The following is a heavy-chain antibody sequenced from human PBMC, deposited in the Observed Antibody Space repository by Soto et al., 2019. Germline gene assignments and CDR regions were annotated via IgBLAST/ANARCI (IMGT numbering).Heavy chain of an antibody. Sequence: GGSLRLSCAASGLTFSSYAMHWVRQAPGKGLEWVAVISYDGSNKYYADSVKGRFTISRDNSKNTLYLQMNSLRAEDTAVYYCARDWGSSWHLFYGMDVWGQGTTVT. CDR2: ISYDGSNK. V-gene: IGHV3-30-3*01. J-gene: IGHJ6*02. D-gene: IGHD6-13*01. CDR1: GLTFSSYA. CDR3: ARDWGSSWHLFYGMDV.